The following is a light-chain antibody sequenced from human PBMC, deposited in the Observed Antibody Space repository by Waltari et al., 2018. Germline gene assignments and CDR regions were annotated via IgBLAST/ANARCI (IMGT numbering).Light chain of an antibody. V-gene: IGLV2-14*03. Sequence: QSALTQPASVSGSPGQSTTISCTGTSSDVGGYAFVSWYQQYPGKAPKLVIYDVYYRPSGVSDRFSASKSGNTASLTISGLQTEDEADYYCSSYTSISTSVVFGGGTKLTVL. CDR3: SSYTSISTSVV. CDR2: DVY. J-gene: IGLJ2*01. CDR1: SSDVGGYAF.